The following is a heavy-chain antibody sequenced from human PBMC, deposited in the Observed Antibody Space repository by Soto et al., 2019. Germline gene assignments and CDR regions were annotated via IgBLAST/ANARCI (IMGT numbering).Heavy chain of an antibody. CDR3: ARANDLNACDM. CDR1: GFSVSATKY. J-gene: IGHJ3*02. V-gene: IGHV3-53*04. Sequence: EVQLVESGGGLVQPGGSLRLSCVASGFSVSATKYINWLRQAPDKGLEWVSVIYSGGTYYYADSLKGRFTISRHDSKNTMYLQMDSLRPEDTAVYFCARANDLNACDMWGDGTMVTVSS. CDR2: IYSGGTY.